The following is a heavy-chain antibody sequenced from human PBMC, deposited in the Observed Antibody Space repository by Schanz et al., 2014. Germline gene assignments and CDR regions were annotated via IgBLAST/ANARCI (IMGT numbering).Heavy chain of an antibody. V-gene: IGHV1-2*02. CDR1: GYTFTGYY. Sequence: QVQLVQSGGEVKTPGASVKVSCTASGYTFTGYYMHWVRQAPGQGLEWMGRINPNSGGTNYAQKFQGRVTMTRDTSISTAYMELSSLRSDDTAVYYCARELRLEYYFDYWGQGTQVTVSS. CDR3: ARELRLEYYFDY. J-gene: IGHJ4*02. CDR2: INPNSGGT. D-gene: IGHD4-17*01.